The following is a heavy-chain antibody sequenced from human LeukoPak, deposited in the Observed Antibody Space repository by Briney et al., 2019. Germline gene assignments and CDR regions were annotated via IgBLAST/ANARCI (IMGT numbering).Heavy chain of an antibody. J-gene: IGHJ5*02. CDR2: ITGSGGST. Sequence: GGSLRLSWTASGVTFSSHAMSWVRQAPGKGPEWVSGITGSGGSTYYAESVKVRFTISRDNSKNTLYLQMNSLRAEDTAVYYCAKLGGSSSWYTGNWFDPWGQGTLVTVSS. CDR1: GVTFSSHA. V-gene: IGHV3-23*01. CDR3: AKLGGSSSWYTGNWFDP. D-gene: IGHD6-13*01.